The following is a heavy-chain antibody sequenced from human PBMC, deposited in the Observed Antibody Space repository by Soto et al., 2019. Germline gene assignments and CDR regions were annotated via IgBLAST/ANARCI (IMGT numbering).Heavy chain of an antibody. J-gene: IGHJ4*02. D-gene: IGHD3-22*01. CDR2: ISYDGSNQ. CDR1: GFTFSSYG. CDR3: AKEQTYYYDSSGYPFDY. V-gene: IGHV3-30*18. Sequence: QVQLVESGGGVVQPGRSLRLSCADSGFTFSSYGMHWVRQAPGKWLEWVAVISYDGSNQYYADSVKGRFTIYRDNSKNTLDLQMNSLRAEDTAVYYCAKEQTYYYDSSGYPFDYWGQGTLVTVSS.